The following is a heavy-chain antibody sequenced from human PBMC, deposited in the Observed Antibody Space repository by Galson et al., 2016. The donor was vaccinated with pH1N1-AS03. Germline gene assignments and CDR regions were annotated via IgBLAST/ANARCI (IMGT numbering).Heavy chain of an antibody. D-gene: IGHD3-16*02. CDR2: VHYSGTT. CDR3: ASAGYHTPGYHH. J-gene: IGHJ5*02. CDR1: GGSMTSPDW. Sequence: SETLSLTCAVSGGSMTSPDWWTWVRQPPGKGLEWIGEVHYSGTTSYNPSLNSRVTMSIDKSNNQISLNLGSVTAADTAVYFCASAGYHTPGYHHWGQGALVTVSS. V-gene: IGHV4-4*02.